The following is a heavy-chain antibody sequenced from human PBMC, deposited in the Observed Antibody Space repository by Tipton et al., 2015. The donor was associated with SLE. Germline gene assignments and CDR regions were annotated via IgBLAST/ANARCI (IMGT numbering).Heavy chain of an antibody. D-gene: IGHD6-19*01. CDR2: IYYSGST. V-gene: IGHV4-39*07. Sequence: TLSLTCTISGGSISSSSYYWGWIRQPPGKGLEWIGSIYYSGSTYYNPSLKSRVTISVDTSKNQFSLKLSSVTAADTAVYYCARRGIAVAGPSDCWGQGTLVTVSS. J-gene: IGHJ4*02. CDR1: GGSISSSSYY. CDR3: ARRGIAVAGPSDC.